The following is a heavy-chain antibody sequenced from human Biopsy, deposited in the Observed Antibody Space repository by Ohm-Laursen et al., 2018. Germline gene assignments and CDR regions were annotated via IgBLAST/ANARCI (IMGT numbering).Heavy chain of an antibody. CDR2: IIPIVNIV. CDR1: GDTFNKYG. D-gene: IGHD3-10*01. CDR3: ARGGSGSGYYGMDV. Sequence: SVKVSCKASGDTFNKYGIFWVRQAPGQGLEWMGRIIPIVNIVNYAQRFQGRVTMTADKSTSTAYLDLSSLISEDTAVYYCARGGSGSGYYGMDVWGQGTTVTVSS. J-gene: IGHJ6*02. V-gene: IGHV1-69*04.